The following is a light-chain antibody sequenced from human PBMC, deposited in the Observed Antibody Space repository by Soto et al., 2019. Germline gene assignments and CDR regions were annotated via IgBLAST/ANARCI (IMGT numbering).Light chain of an antibody. CDR2: DAS. V-gene: IGKV1-5*01. CDR1: QSISSW. Sequence: IQLSQSPYTLSASVGDRVTITCGASQSISSWLAWYQQKPGKAPKLLIYDASSLESGVPSRFSGSGSGTEFTLTISSLQPDDFATYYCQHYTSYSEAFGQGTKVDIK. CDR3: QHYTSYSEA. J-gene: IGKJ1*01.